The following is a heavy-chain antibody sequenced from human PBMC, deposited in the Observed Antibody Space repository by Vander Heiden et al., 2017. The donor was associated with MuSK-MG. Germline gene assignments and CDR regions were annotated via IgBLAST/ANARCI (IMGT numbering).Heavy chain of an antibody. J-gene: IGHJ4*02. D-gene: IGHD5-12*01. CDR2: IYYSGST. V-gene: IGHV4-39*01. CDR1: GGSISSSSYY. Sequence: QLQLQESGPGLVKPSETLSLTCTVSGGSISSSSYYWGWIRQHPGKGLEWIGSIYYSGSTYYNPSLKSRVTISVDTSKNQFSLKLSSVTAADTAVYYCARHKYSGYDAYFDYWGQGTLVTVSS. CDR3: ARHKYSGYDAYFDY.